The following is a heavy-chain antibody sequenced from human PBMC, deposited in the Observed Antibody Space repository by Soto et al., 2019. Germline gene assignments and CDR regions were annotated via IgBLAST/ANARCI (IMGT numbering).Heavy chain of an antibody. D-gene: IGHD3-10*01. V-gene: IGHV3-23*01. J-gene: IGHJ6*02. Sequence: HPGGSLRLSCAASGFTFSSYAMSWVRQAPGKGLEWVSAISGSGGSTYYADSVKGRFTISRDNSKNTLYLQMNSLRAEDTAVYYCAKGMVRGVIPYYYYGMDVWGQGTTVTVSS. CDR3: AKGMVRGVIPYYYYGMDV. CDR2: ISGSGGST. CDR1: GFTFSSYA.